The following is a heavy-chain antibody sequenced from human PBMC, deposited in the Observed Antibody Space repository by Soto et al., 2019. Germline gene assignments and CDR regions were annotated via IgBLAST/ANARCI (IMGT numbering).Heavy chain of an antibody. CDR3: AALLGHCSGGTCFFRWFDP. J-gene: IGHJ5*02. V-gene: IGHV4-39*01. Sequence: QLQLQESGPGLAKPSETLSLTCTVSGGSISSESYFWGWVRQPSGKGLEWVGTISYSGSPFFNPSLKGRATLSVDTSKNQFSLRLSAVTAADSAVYFCAALLGHCSGGTCFFRWFDPWGQGSRVTVSS. D-gene: IGHD2-15*01. CDR1: GGSISSESYF. CDR2: ISYSGSP.